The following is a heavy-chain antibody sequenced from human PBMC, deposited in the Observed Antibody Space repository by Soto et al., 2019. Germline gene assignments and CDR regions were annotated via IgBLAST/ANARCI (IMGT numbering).Heavy chain of an antibody. D-gene: IGHD2-2*01. CDR3: AREYCSSTSCLDWFDP. CDR2: MSSSSSTI. Sequence: EVQLVESGGGLVQPGGSLRLSCAASGFTFSSYSMNWVRQAPGKGLEWVSYMSSSSSTIYYADSVKGRFTISRENAKNSLYLHMNSLRAEDTAVYYCAREYCSSTSCLDWFDPWGQGTLVTVSS. V-gene: IGHV3-48*01. CDR1: GFTFSSYS. J-gene: IGHJ5*02.